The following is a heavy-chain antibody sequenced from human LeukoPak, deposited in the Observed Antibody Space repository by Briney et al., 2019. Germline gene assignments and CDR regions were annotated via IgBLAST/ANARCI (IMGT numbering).Heavy chain of an antibody. CDR2: ISSSGRNI. J-gene: IGHJ4*02. V-gene: IGHV3-21*01. Sequence: PGGSLRLSCAASGFTFSSYSMNWVRQAPGKGLEWVSSISSSGRNIYYADSVKGQFTIARDNAENSLYLQMNSLRDEDTAVYYCAREARITPLGSFDSWGQGTLVTVSS. D-gene: IGHD3-10*01. CDR1: GFTFSSYS. CDR3: AREARITPLGSFDS.